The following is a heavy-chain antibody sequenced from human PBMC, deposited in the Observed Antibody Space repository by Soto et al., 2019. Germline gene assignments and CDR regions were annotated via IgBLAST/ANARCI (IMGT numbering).Heavy chain of an antibody. CDR2: IYYSGST. V-gene: IGHV4-39*01. CDR1: GGSISSSSYY. CDR3: AAGGFGELFSWFDP. J-gene: IGHJ5*02. D-gene: IGHD3-10*01. Sequence: SETLSLTCTVSGGSISSSSYYWGWIRQPPGKGLEWIGSIYYSGSTHYNPSLKSRVTISVDTSKNQFSLKLSSVAAADTAVYYCAAGGFGELFSWFDPWGQGTLVT.